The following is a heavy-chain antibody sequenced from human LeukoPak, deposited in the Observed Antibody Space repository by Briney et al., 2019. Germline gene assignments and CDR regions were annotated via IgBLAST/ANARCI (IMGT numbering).Heavy chain of an antibody. D-gene: IGHD3-10*01. Sequence: PGGSLRLSCAASGFTFSSYAMHWVRQASGKGLEGGAAISYDGSNKYYADSVKGRFTISRDNSKNTLYLQMNSLRAEDTAVYYCARESSRFGELSRTIGEDYFDYWGQGTLVTVSS. V-gene: IGHV3-30*04. CDR2: ISYDGSNK. J-gene: IGHJ4*02. CDR1: GFTFSSYA. CDR3: ARESSRFGELSRTIGEDYFDY.